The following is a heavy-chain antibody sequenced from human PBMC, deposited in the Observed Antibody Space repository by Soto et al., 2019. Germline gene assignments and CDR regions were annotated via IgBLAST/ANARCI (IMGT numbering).Heavy chain of an antibody. CDR3: ARDPYYDSSGDYFDY. V-gene: IGHV3-23*01. Sequence: EVQLLESGGGLVQPGGSLRLSCAASGFTFSSYAMSWVRQAPGKGLEWVSAISGSGGSTYYADSVKGRFTISRDNAKNSLYLQMNSLRAEDTAVYYCARDPYYDSSGDYFDYWGQGTLVTVSS. CDR2: ISGSGGST. CDR1: GFTFSSYA. D-gene: IGHD3-22*01. J-gene: IGHJ4*02.